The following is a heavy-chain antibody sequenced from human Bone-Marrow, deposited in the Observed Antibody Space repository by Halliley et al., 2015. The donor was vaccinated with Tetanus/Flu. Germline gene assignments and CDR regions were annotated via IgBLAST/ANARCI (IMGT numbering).Heavy chain of an antibody. D-gene: IGHD2-15*01. CDR1: DDSISDYY. J-gene: IGHJ6*02. V-gene: IGHV4-59*01. CDR3: VRDLAAGAINFPHDEMDV. CDR2: IYSSGNT. Sequence: TLSLTCTVSDDSISDYYWSWIRQPPGKGLEWIGYIYSSGNTDSNPSLRSRVNISIDKSRSQLTLRLRSVTAADTAVYFCVRDLAAGAINFPHDEMDVWGQGTAVTVSS.